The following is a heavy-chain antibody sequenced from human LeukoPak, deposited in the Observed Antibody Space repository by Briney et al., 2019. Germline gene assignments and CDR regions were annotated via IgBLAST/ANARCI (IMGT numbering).Heavy chain of an antibody. CDR2: MNPNSGNT. D-gene: IGHD4-23*01. J-gene: IGHJ5*02. CDR3: ARDVTYHGGDWFDP. Sequence: GASVKVSCKASGGTFSSYAISWVRQATGQGLEWMGWMNPNSGNTGYAQKFQGRVTMTRNTSISTAYMELNSLRAEDTAVYYCARDVTYHGGDWFDPWGQGTLVTVSS. V-gene: IGHV1-8*02. CDR1: GGTFSSYA.